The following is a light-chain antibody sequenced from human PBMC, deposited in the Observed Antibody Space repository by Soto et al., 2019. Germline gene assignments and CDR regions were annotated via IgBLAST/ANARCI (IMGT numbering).Light chain of an antibody. CDR1: QSVSGD. CDR2: DAS. J-gene: IGKJ5*01. CDR3: QQYNDWPIT. V-gene: IGKV3-15*01. Sequence: IVLTQSPATLSVSPGEIATLSFSASQSVSGDLAWYHHKPGQPPRLLIYDASTRALDTPARFAGSGSGTEFTLTISSLQSEDFAVYFCQQYNDWPITFGQGTRLEIK.